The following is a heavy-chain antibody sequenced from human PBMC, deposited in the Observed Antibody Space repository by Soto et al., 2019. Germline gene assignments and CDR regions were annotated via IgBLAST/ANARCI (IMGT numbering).Heavy chain of an antibody. D-gene: IGHD3-10*01. CDR2: ISGTGGST. CDR1: GFTFSNYV. Sequence: EVQLLESGGGLVQPGGSLRLSCAASGFTFSNYVLSWVRQAPGKGLEWVAAISGTGGSTYYADSVKCRFTISRDKSKNTLYVQMNRLRVEDTAVYYCATEGTRVRGPDYWGQGTMVTVSS. CDR3: ATEGTRVRGPDY. V-gene: IGHV3-23*01. J-gene: IGHJ4*02.